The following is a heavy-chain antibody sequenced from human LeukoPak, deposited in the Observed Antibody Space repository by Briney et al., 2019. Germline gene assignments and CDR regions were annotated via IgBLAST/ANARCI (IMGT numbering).Heavy chain of an antibody. CDR3: ARESGALRGYSFGL. V-gene: IGHV3-30-3*01. CDR2: TTSDESNK. Sequence: GGSLRLSCAASGFSFSSYAMHWVRQAAGKGLEWVAITTSDESNKHYADSVKGRFTISRDNSKNTLYLQMNSLRAEDTAVYYCARESGALRGYSFGLWGQRTLVTVSS. J-gene: IGHJ4*02. CDR1: GFSFSSYA. D-gene: IGHD5-18*01.